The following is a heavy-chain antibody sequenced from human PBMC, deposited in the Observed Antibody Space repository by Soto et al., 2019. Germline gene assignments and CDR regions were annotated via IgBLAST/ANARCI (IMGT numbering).Heavy chain of an antibody. CDR3: VGGIGSGGLGDY. Sequence: QVQLVESWGGVIQPGKSLRLSCSASGFSFSTYAMHWGRQAAGKGLERVAVIWADGSRQCYADSVKGRFTVSRDNSQNTLYLQITSLRVDGRALHASVGGIGSGGLGDYWGQGTLVTVSS. CDR1: GFSFSTYA. D-gene: IGHD3-10*01. V-gene: IGHV3-33*08. J-gene: IGHJ4*02. CDR2: IWADGSRQ.